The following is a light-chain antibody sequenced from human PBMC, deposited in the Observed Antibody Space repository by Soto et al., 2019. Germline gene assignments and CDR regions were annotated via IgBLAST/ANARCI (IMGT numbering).Light chain of an antibody. CDR3: QQYSNLIT. V-gene: IGKV1-5*01. CDR1: QSISSW. J-gene: IGKJ5*01. CDR2: DAS. Sequence: IHMTHSPSTLSASLGDIVTITCRASQSISSWLAWYQQKPGKAPKLLIYDASNLETGVPSRFSGSGSGTYFSFTISSLQPEDFATYYCQQYSNLITFGQGTRLEIK.